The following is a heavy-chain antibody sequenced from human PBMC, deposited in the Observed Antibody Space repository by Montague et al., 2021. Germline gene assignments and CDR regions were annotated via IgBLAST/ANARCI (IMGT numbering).Heavy chain of an antibody. CDR2: MFYGGDT. D-gene: IGHD3-10*01. CDR1: SGSIFHAH. V-gene: IGHV4-59*08. Sequence: SETLSLTCTVSSGSIFHAHWSWVRQPPGKGLEWLGAMFYGGDTSNNPSLKSRVTMSIDTSTNQFSLKLSFVAAADTAVYYCAKQHYFVSWSSYYGFDPWGQGTLVTVSS. J-gene: IGHJ5*02. CDR3: AKQHYFVSWSSYYGFDP.